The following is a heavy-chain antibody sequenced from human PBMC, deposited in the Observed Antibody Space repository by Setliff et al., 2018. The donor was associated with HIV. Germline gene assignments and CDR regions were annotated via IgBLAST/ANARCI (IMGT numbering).Heavy chain of an antibody. J-gene: IGHJ1*01. CDR3: ARGPPPTYDILTGYFVAEYFQQ. D-gene: IGHD3-9*01. Sequence: SETLSLTCTVSGASISSSSHHWAWIRQHPGKGLEYIGNIYYTGSTHHNPSLESRVTISVDTSKNQFSLKLSSVTAADTSVYYCARGPPPTYDILTGYFVAEYFQQWGQGTLVTVSS. CDR1: GASISSSSHH. CDR2: IYYTGST. V-gene: IGHV4-39*07.